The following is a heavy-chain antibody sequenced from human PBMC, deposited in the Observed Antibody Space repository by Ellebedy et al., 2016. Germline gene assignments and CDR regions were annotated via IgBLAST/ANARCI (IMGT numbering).Heavy chain of an antibody. CDR3: ARDSGYYYMDV. D-gene: IGHD3-10*01. CDR1: GGSISSYY. CDR2: IYYSGST. Sequence: SETLSLTXTVSGGSISSYYWSWIRQPPGKGLEWIGYIYYSGSTNYNPSLKSRVTISVDTSKNQFSLKLSSVTAADTAVYYCARDSGYYYMDVWGKGTTVTVSS. J-gene: IGHJ6*03. V-gene: IGHV4-59*13.